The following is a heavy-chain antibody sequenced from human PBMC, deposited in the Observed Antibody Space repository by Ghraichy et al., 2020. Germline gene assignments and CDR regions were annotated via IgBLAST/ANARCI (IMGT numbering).Heavy chain of an antibody. CDR3: ARGGGYCNNGVCRGRRHYYYDGMDV. V-gene: IGHV3-23*01. CDR1: GFTFNIYA. CDR2: ISGRSGTT. J-gene: IGHJ6*02. Sequence: GGSLRLSCAVSGFTFNIYAVSWVRQAPGKGPEWVSGISGRSGTTYYADTVKGRFTISSDNSRNILFLQMNGLRAEDTAVYYCARGGGYCNNGVCRGRRHYYYDGMDVWGQGTTVTVSS. D-gene: IGHD2-8*01.